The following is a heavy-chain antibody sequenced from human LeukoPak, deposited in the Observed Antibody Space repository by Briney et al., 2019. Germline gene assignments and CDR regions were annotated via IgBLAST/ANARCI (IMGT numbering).Heavy chain of an antibody. D-gene: IGHD3-3*01. J-gene: IGHJ4*02. CDR1: GFTFSSYG. CDR2: ISGSGGST. V-gene: IGHV3-23*01. CDR3: ARSARLMKGVVEVTALDD. Sequence: GGSPRLSCAASGFTFSSYGMSWVRQAPGKGLEWVSAISGSGGSTYYADSVKGRFIIARDNAKNSVYLEMNSLRADDTAVYYCARSARLMKGVVEVTALDDWGQGTLVTVSS.